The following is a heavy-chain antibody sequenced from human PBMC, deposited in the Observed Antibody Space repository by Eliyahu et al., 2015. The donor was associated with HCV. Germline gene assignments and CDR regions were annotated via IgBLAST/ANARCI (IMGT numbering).Heavy chain of an antibody. V-gene: IGHV4-39*01. J-gene: IGHJ5*02. Sequence: QLQLQESGPGLVKPSETLSLTCTVSGGSISTTTYYWGWIRQPPGKGLEWIGSIYYSGSTYYNSSLKSRVTISVDTSKNQFSLKLNSMTAADMAVYYCARGEKVGNTGRSFDPWGQGTLVTVSS. CDR1: GGSISTTTYY. D-gene: IGHD1-26*01. CDR3: ARGEKVGNTGRSFDP. CDR2: IYYSGST.